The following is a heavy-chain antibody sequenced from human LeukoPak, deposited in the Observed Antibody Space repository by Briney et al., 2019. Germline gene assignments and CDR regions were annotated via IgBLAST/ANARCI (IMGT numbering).Heavy chain of an antibody. Sequence: SETLSLTCAVYGGSFSGYYWSWIRQPPGKGLEWIGEINHSGSTNYNPPLKSRVTISVDTSKNQFSLKLGSVTAADTAVYYCARGVLVGATRKFDYWGQGTLVTVSS. V-gene: IGHV4-34*01. CDR3: ARGVLVGATRKFDY. J-gene: IGHJ4*02. D-gene: IGHD1-26*01. CDR1: GGSFSGYY. CDR2: INHSGST.